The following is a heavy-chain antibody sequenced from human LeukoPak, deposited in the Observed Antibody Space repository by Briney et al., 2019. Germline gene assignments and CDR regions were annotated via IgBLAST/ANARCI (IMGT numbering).Heavy chain of an antibody. CDR2: ISSSGTTK. D-gene: IGHD5-24*01. CDR3: ARDSYNGNDYYFDY. J-gene: IGHJ4*02. CDR1: GFTFSSYE. Sequence: PGGSLRLSCSGSGFTFSSYEMDWVRQAPGKGLEWVSYISSSGTTKYYADSVQGRFTISRDNAKNSLYLQMNSLRADDTAVYYCARDSYNGNDYYFDYWGQGTLVPVSS. V-gene: IGHV3-48*03.